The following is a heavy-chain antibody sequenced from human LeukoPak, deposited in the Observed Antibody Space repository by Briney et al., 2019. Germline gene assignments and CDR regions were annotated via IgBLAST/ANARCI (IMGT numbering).Heavy chain of an antibody. CDR2: LSGRSSHT. Sequence: GGSLRLSCSASGFTFRDYDMNWIRHAPGKGLEWISALSGRSSHTYYGDSVKGRFSISRDNAKNLLYLQMNGLGAEDTAVYYCGRAFPPLRTSSAGDLWGQGTLVTVSS. D-gene: IGHD3-16*01. CDR1: GFTFRDYD. J-gene: IGHJ4*02. CDR3: GRAFPPLRTSSAGDL. V-gene: IGHV3-21*06.